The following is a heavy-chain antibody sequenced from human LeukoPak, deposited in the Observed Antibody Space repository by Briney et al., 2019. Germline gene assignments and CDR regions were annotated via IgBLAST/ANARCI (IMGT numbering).Heavy chain of an antibody. CDR3: ARAVPAAMGGFDY. V-gene: IGHV3-9*01. CDR2: ISWNSGSI. J-gene: IGHJ4*02. CDR1: GFTFDDYA. Sequence: GGSLRLSCAASGFTFDDYAMHWVRQAPGKGLEWVSGISWNSGSIGYADSVKGRFTISRDNAKNSLYLQMNSLRAEDTAVYYCARAVPAAMGGFDYWGQGTLVTVSS. D-gene: IGHD2-2*01.